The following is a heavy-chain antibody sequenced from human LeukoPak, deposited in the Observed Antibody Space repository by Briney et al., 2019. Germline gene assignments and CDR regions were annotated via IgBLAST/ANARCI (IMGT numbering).Heavy chain of an antibody. V-gene: IGHV4-4*07. J-gene: IGHJ5*02. CDR1: GGSISSYY. Sequence: SETLSLTCTVSGGSISSYYWSWIRQPAGKGLEWIGRIYTSGSTNYNPSLKSRGTMSVDTSKNQFSLKLRSVTAAETAAFYCATACFDILAGFLSFDPWGQGTLVTVSS. CDR3: ATACFDILAGFLSFDP. D-gene: IGHD3-9*01. CDR2: IYTSGST.